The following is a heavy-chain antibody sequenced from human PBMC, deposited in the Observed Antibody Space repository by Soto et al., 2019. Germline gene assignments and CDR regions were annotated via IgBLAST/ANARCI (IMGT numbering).Heavy chain of an antibody. J-gene: IGHJ6*02. Sequence: ASVKVSCKASGYTFTGYYMHWVRQAPGQGLEWMGWINPNSGGTNYAQKLQGWVTMTRDTSISTAYMELSRLRSDDTAVYYCARATDSSSWYRSYGMDVWGQGTTVTVSS. CDR1: GYTFTGYY. V-gene: IGHV1-2*04. CDR2: INPNSGGT. CDR3: ARATDSSSWYRSYGMDV. D-gene: IGHD6-13*01.